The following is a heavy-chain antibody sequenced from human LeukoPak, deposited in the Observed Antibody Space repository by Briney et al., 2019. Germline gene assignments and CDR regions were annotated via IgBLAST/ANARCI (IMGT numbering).Heavy chain of an antibody. J-gene: IGHJ3*02. Sequence: SETLSLTCGVSGGSISNFYWNWIRQPAGKGLEWIGRVHASGSSRYNPSFAGRVSMSADTSENQVSLTVTSVTAAGTAVYFCARDQSGSGGHNNDAFDIWGQGTMVTVSS. CDR3: ARDQSGSGGHNNDAFDI. V-gene: IGHV4-4*07. D-gene: IGHD1/OR15-1a*01. CDR2: VHASGSS. CDR1: GGSISNFY.